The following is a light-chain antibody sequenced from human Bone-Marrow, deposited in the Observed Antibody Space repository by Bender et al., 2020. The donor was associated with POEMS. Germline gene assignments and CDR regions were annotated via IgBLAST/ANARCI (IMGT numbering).Light chain of an antibody. V-gene: IGLV3-1*01. CDR3: QAWDTTDAV. CDR1: RLAAKS. Sequence: SDELAQTPSLSVSPGQTATITCFGDRLAAKSVSWFQQRPGQSPMLIIYQNARRASGIPDRFSAYNSGDSATLTISGAQDLDEARYSCQAWDTTDAVFGGGTKLTVL. J-gene: IGLJ2*01. CDR2: QNA.